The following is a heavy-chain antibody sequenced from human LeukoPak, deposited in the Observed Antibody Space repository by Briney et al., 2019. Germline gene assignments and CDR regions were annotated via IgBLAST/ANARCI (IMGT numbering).Heavy chain of an antibody. V-gene: IGHV4-39*07. Sequence: SETLSLTCTVSGGSISSSSYYWGWIRQPPGTGLEWIGSIYYSGSTYYNPSLKSRVTISVDTSKNQFSLKLSSVTAADTAVYYCARNELISSNYYYYGMDVWGQGTTVTVSS. J-gene: IGHJ6*02. CDR1: GGSISSSSYY. CDR2: IYYSGST. CDR3: ARNELISSNYYYYGMDV.